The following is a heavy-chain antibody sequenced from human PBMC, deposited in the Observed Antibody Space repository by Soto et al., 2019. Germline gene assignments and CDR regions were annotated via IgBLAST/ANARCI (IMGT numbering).Heavy chain of an antibody. J-gene: IGHJ4*02. Sequence: QITLKESGPPLVKPTQTLTLTCTFSGFSLSTSGVGVGWIRQPPGKALEWLALIYWDDDKRYSPSLKSRLTTTKNTTKNEVLLTMTNVHPVNTATYCGAHGRGYYYDGRGRFDSWGQGTLVTVSS. CDR3: AHGRGYYYDGRGRFDS. CDR1: GFSLSTSGVG. D-gene: IGHD3-22*01. V-gene: IGHV2-5*02. CDR2: IYWDDDK.